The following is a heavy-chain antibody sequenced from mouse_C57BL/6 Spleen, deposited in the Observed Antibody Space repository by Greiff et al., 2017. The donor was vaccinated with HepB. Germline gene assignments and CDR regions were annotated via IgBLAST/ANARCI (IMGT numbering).Heavy chain of an antibody. CDR1: GYTFTTYP. V-gene: IGHV1-47*01. CDR3: ARHDYDDGAWFAY. J-gene: IGHJ3*01. D-gene: IGHD2-4*01. CDR2: FHPYNDDT. Sequence: VQGVESGAELVKPGASVKMSCKASGYTFTTYPIEWMKQNHGKSLEWIGNFHPYNDDTKYNEKFKGKATLTVEKSSSTVYLELSRLTSDDSAVYYCARHDYDDGAWFAYWGQGTLVTVSA.